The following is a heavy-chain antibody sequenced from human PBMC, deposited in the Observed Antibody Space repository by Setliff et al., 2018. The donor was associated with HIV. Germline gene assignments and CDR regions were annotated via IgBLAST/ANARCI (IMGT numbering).Heavy chain of an antibody. J-gene: IGHJ4*02. V-gene: IGHV3-23*01. CDR1: IRLQFLC. CDR3: AKDHATSSWFTALLDY. D-gene: IGHD6-13*01. CDR2: ISGSGDST. Sequence: PGGSETLLCSLWIRLQFLCHELGPPGSREGLEWVSVISGSGDSTFYADSLKGRFTISRDNSKNTLYLQMNSLRAEDTAVYYCAKDHATSSWFTALLDYWGQGALVTVSS.